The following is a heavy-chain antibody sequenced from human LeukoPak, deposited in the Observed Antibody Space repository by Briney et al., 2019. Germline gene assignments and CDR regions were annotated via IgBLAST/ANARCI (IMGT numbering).Heavy chain of an antibody. CDR3: ASSVAMVPDY. D-gene: IGHD3-10*01. CDR2: IYYSVST. J-gene: IGHJ4*02. CDR1: SASISSSSYY. V-gene: IGHV4-39*01. Sequence: PSETLSLTCTVSSASISSSSYYCGWIRQPPGKGLEWIGSIYYSVSTYYNPSLKSRVTISVDTSKNKFSLKLSSVTAADTAVYYCASSVAMVPDYWGQGTLVTVSS.